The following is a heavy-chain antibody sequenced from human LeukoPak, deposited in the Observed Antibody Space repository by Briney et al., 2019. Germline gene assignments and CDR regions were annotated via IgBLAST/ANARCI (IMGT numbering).Heavy chain of an antibody. D-gene: IGHD6-13*01. Sequence: SETLSLTCTVSGGSISSSSYYWGWIRQPPGKGLEWIGSIYYSGSTYYTPSLKSRVTIAVDTSKNQFSLKLSSVTAADTAVYYCARHGIAAAGTGDWFDPWGQGTLVTVSS. CDR3: ARHGIAAAGTGDWFDP. CDR2: IYYSGST. J-gene: IGHJ5*02. V-gene: IGHV4-39*01. CDR1: GGSISSSSYY.